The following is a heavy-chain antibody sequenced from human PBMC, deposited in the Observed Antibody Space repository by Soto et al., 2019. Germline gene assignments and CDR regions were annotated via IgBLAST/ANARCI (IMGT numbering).Heavy chain of an antibody. J-gene: IGHJ4*02. D-gene: IGHD3-3*01. V-gene: IGHV1-18*01. CDR2: ISGYNGNT. CDR1: GYTFTTYG. CDR3: ARGAHGSGYGVY. Sequence: ASVKVSCKASGYTFTTYGFHWLRQAPGKGLEWMGWISGYNGNTNYAQKFQGRVALTTDTSRSTAYMELRSLRSDDTAVYFCARGAHGSGYGVYWGQGTLVTVSS.